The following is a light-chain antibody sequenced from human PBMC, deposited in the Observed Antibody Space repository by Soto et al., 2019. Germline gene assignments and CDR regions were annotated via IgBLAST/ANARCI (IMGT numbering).Light chain of an antibody. V-gene: IGLV2-14*01. J-gene: IGLJ1*01. CDR3: SSYTTSRTYV. Sequence: QSALTQPASLSGSPGQSITISCTGTSSDVGVYNYVSWYQQHPGKAPQLMIYEVSNRPSGVSNRFSGSKSGNTASLTISGLQAEDEADYYCSSYTTSRTYVFGTGTKLTVL. CDR2: EVS. CDR1: SSDVGVYNY.